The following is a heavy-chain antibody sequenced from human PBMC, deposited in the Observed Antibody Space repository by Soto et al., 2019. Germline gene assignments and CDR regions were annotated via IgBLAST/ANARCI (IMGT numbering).Heavy chain of an antibody. CDR1: GVSIISYY. V-gene: IGHV4-59*08. Sequence: ESLTLTCTVSGVSIISYYWSWIRQPPGKGLEWIGYIYYSGNTNYNPSLKSRVTITVGTSRNHFSLKLTSVTAADTAMYYCARQPYDSTGYYYGARGQGTLVTVSS. CDR3: ARQPYDSTGYYYGA. CDR2: IYYSGNT. J-gene: IGHJ4*02. D-gene: IGHD3-22*01.